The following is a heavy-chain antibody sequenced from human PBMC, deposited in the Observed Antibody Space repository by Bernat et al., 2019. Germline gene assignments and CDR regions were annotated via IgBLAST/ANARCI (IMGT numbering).Heavy chain of an antibody. D-gene: IGHD2-21*02. Sequence: GEGGGGGVRAGGGLRLGGAASGGSGSDYYMSGIRQARGKGLEWVSYISSSSSYTNYADSVKGRFTISRDNAKNSLYLQMNSLRAEDTAVYYCARDLVDCGGDCSSGFFDYWGQGTLVTVSS. J-gene: IGHJ4*02. CDR1: GGSGSDYY. CDR2: ISSSSSYT. V-gene: IGHV3-11*05. CDR3: ARDLVDCGGDCSSGFFDY.